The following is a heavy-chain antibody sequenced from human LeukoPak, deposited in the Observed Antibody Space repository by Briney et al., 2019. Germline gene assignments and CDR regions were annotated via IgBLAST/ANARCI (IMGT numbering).Heavy chain of an antibody. Sequence: ASETLSLTCAVYDESFSGYYWSWIRQPPGKGLEWIGGINHSGSINYNPSLRSRVTISVDTSKNQFSLRLSSVTAADTAVYYCARAPLGGSSGLYLGFDPWGQGTLVTVSS. CDR3: ARAPLGGSSGLYLGFDP. CDR2: INHSGSI. V-gene: IGHV4-34*01. D-gene: IGHD6-6*01. CDR1: DESFSGYY. J-gene: IGHJ5*02.